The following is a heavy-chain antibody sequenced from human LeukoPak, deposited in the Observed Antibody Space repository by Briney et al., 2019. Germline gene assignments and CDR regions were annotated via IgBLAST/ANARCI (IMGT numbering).Heavy chain of an antibody. D-gene: IGHD6-13*01. CDR3: ARDVYSWYPLFGYY. V-gene: IGHV3-7*01. Sequence: GRSLRLSCAASGFTFSSYWMSWFRPAPGKGLEWVANIKQDGSEKYYVVSVKGRFTISTDNAKNSLYLQMNSLRAEHTAVYYCARDVYSWYPLFGYYWGQGTLVTVSS. CDR2: IKQDGSEK. CDR1: GFTFSSYW. J-gene: IGHJ4*02.